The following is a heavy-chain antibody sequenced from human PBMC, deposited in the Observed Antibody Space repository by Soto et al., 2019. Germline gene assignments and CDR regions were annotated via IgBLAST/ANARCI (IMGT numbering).Heavy chain of an antibody. J-gene: IGHJ6*02. V-gene: IGHV3-23*01. D-gene: IGHD2-15*01. Sequence: PGGSLRLSCAASGFTFSSYAMSWVRQAPGKGLEWVSAISGSGGSTYYADSVKGRFTISRDNSKNTLYLQMNSLRAEDTAVYYCAKIFGSCYSEGCGMDVWGQGTTVTVSS. CDR2: ISGSGGST. CDR3: AKIFGSCYSEGCGMDV. CDR1: GFTFSSYA.